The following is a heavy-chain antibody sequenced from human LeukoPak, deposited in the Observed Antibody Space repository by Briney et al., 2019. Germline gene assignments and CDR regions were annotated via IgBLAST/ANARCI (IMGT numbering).Heavy chain of an antibody. J-gene: IGHJ6*02. CDR1: GGSISSSSYY. CDR2: IYYSGST. CDR3: AAGPGGPGLGTYYYYYGMDV. D-gene: IGHD1-1*01. V-gene: IGHV4-39*07. Sequence: SETLSLTCTVSGGSISSSSYYWGWIRQPPGKGLEWIGSIYYSGSTYYNPSLKSRVTISVDTSKNQFSLKLSSVTAADTAVYYCAAGPGGPGLGTYYYYYGMDVWGQGTTLTVSS.